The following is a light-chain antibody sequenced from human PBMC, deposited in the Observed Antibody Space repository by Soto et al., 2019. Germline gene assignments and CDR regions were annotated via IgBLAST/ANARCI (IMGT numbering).Light chain of an antibody. CDR2: SAS. CDR3: QQYNTWYT. J-gene: IGKJ2*01. CDR1: QSVSNN. Sequence: EIVMTQSPATLSVSPGERATLSCRASQSVSNNLAWYQQKPGQPPRLLIYSASTRATGLPARFSGSGSETEFTLTISSLQSEDFAVYYCQQYNTWYTFGQGTKLEIK. V-gene: IGKV3-15*01.